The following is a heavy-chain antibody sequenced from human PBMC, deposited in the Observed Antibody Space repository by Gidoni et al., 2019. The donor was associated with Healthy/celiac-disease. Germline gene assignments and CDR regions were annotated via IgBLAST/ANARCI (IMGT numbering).Heavy chain of an antibody. CDR3: ARSYCSSTSCYASPIIPSYYYYGMDV. D-gene: IGHD2-2*01. CDR2: INPNSGGT. Sequence: QVQLVQSGAEVKKPGASVKVSCKASGYTFTGYYMHWVRQAPGPGLEWMGWINPNSGGTNYAQKFQGWVTMTRDTSISTAYMELSRLRSDDTAVYYCARSYCSSTSCYASPIIPSYYYYGMDVWGQGTTVTVSS. J-gene: IGHJ6*02. V-gene: IGHV1-2*04. CDR1: GYTFTGYY.